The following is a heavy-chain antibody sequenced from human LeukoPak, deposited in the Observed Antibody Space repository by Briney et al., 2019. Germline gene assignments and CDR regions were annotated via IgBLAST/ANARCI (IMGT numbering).Heavy chain of an antibody. CDR1: GFTFTSSA. CDR3: AADGRATYDYVWGSYPNYYYYYGMDV. J-gene: IGHJ6*02. V-gene: IGHV1-58*01. CDR2: IVVGSGNT. D-gene: IGHD3-16*02. Sequence: SVKVSCKASGFTFTSSAVQWVRQARGQRLEWIGWIVVGSGNTNYAQKFQERVTITRDMSTSTAYMELSSLRSEDTAVYYCAADGRATYDYVWGSYPNYYYYYGMDVWGRGTTVTVSS.